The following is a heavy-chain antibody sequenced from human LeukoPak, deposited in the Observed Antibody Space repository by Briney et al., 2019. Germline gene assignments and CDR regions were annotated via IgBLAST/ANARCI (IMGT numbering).Heavy chain of an antibody. D-gene: IGHD3-22*01. CDR3: ARSNRYYYDSSGYYEGFDY. V-gene: IGHV1-18*03. Sequence: ASVKDSCKASGYTFTSYGISWVRQAPGQGLEWMGWISAYNGNTNYAQEFQGRVTITRDTSASTAYMELSSLRSEDMAVYYCARSNRYYYDSSGYYEGFDYWGQGTLVTVSS. J-gene: IGHJ4*02. CDR1: GYTFTSYG. CDR2: ISAYNGNT.